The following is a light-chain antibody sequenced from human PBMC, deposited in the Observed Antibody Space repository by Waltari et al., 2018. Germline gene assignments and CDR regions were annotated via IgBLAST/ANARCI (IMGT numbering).Light chain of an antibody. V-gene: IGKV1D-12*01. J-gene: IGKJ4*01. CDR1: QDISSW. Sequence: DIQMTQSPSSVSASVGDRVTITCRASQDISSWLAWYQQKPGKAPKLLIYAASSLQGGVPSRFSGSGSGTDFTLTISSRQPEDFATYYCQQANSLPLTFGGGTKVEIK. CDR2: AAS. CDR3: QQANSLPLT.